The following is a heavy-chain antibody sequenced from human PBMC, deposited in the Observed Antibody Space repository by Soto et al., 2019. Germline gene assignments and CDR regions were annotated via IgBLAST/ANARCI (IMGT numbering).Heavy chain of an antibody. J-gene: IGHJ4*02. CDR2: IYYSGST. CDR1: GDSISSDEYF. D-gene: IGHD1-7*01. CDR3: ARDRGSRNSSGTFDY. V-gene: IGHV4-30-4*01. Sequence: PSETLSLTCTVSGDSISSDEYFWNWIRQPPGKGLEWIGYIYYSGSTYYNPSLKSRVTISLDTSKKQFSLELTSVTAADTAVYYCARDRGSRNSSGTFDYWGQGTLVTVSS.